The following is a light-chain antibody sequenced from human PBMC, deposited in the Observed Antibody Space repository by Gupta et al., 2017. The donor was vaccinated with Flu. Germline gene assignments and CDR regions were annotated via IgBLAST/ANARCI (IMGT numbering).Light chain of an antibody. V-gene: IGLV1-47*01. CDR3: AAWDDSLSGPV. Sequence: SVLTQPPSASGTPGQRVTIPCSGSSSNIGSNYVYWYQQLPGTAPKLLIYRNNQRPSGVPDRFSGSKSGTSASLAISGLRSVDEADYYCAAWDDSLSGPVFGGGTKLTVL. CDR2: RNN. CDR1: SSNIGSNY. J-gene: IGLJ3*02.